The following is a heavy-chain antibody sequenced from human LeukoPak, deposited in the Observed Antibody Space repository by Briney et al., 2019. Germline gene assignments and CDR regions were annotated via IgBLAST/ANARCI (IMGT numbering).Heavy chain of an antibody. Sequence: SVKVSCKASGGTFSSYAISWVRQAPGQGLEWMGRIIPILGIANYAQKFQGRVTMTRDTSTNTVYMELSSLRSEDTAVYYCARGRLTRDYWGQGTLVTVSS. CDR1: GGTFSSYA. J-gene: IGHJ4*02. V-gene: IGHV1-69*04. CDR2: IIPILGIA. CDR3: ARGRLTRDY.